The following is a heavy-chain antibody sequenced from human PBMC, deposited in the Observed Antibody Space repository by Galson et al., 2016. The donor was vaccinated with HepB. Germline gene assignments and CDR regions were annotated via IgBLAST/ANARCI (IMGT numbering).Heavy chain of an antibody. J-gene: IGHJ6*02. CDR1: GYTFIEYY. D-gene: IGHD3-22*01. CDR3: ARDPWGNMIDRQGWYGMDV. V-gene: IGHV1-46*01. CDR2: INPRGGST. Sequence: SVKVSCQASGYTFIEYYMHWVRQAPGQGLEWMGIINPRGGSTSYVQKFQGRVTMTRDTSTSTVYMELTSLRSEDTAVYYCARDPWGNMIDRQGWYGMDVWGQGTTVTVSS.